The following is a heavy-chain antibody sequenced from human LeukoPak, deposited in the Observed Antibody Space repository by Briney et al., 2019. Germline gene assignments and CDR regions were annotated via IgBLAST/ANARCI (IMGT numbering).Heavy chain of an antibody. V-gene: IGHV1-46*01. CDR1: GYTFTGYY. Sequence: ASVKVSCKASGYTFTGYYMHWVRQAPGQGLEWMGIINPSGGSTSYAQKFQGRVTMTRDTSTSTVYMELSSLRSEDTAVYYCARVGGRKDAFDIWGQGTMVTVSS. D-gene: IGHD2-15*01. J-gene: IGHJ3*02. CDR3: ARVGGRKDAFDI. CDR2: INPSGGST.